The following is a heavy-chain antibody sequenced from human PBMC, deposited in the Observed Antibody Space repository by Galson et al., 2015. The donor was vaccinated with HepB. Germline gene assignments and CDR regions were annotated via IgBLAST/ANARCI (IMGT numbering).Heavy chain of an antibody. CDR1: GFTFSNYG. CDR2: MSYDGSKK. CDR3: AKDPYLYSALAGTMAGFDY. Sequence: SLRLSCAASGFTFSNYGMHWVRQAPGKGLEWVAVMSYDGSKKYYADSVKGRFTISRDNSKNTLYLQMNSLRAEDTALYYCAKDPYLYSALAGTMAGFDYWGQGTLVTVSS. D-gene: IGHD6-19*01. V-gene: IGHV3-30*18. J-gene: IGHJ4*02.